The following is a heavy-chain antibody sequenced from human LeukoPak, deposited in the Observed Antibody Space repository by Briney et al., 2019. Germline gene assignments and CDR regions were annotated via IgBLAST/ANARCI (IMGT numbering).Heavy chain of an antibody. D-gene: IGHD1-26*01. CDR3: ARPRGGSYYVGFDY. CDR2: IYYSGST. J-gene: IGHJ4*02. Sequence: SETLSLTCTVSGDSISSYYWSWIRQPPGRGLEWIGYIYYSGSTDYNPSLKSRVTISIDTSKNQFSLKLSSVTTADTAVYYCARPRGGSYYVGFDYWGQGALVTVSS. CDR1: GDSISSYY. V-gene: IGHV4-59*08.